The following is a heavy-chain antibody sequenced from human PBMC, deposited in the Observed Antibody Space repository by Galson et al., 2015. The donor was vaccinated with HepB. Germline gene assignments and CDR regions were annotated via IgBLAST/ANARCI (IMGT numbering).Heavy chain of an antibody. Sequence: SLRLSCAASGSTFSSYWMHWVRQAPGKGLVWVSRINSDGISTNYADSVKGRFTISRDNAKNTLYLQMNSLRAEDTAVYYCTAINYDFAVWGQGTLVTVSS. V-gene: IGHV3-74*01. CDR1: GSTFSSYW. D-gene: IGHD3-16*01. CDR3: TAINYDFAV. CDR2: INSDGIST. J-gene: IGHJ4*02.